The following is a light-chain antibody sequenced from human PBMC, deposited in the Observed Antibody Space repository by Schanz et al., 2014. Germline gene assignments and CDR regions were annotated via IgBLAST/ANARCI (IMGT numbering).Light chain of an antibody. CDR1: SSNIGSNN. CDR2: SNN. V-gene: IGLV1-44*01. J-gene: IGLJ1*01. Sequence: QSVLTQPPSASGTPGQRVTISCSGSSSNIGSNNVNWYQQLPGTAPKLLIYSNNQRPSGVPDRFSGSKSGTSASLAISGLQSEDEADYYCASWDDSLSGYVFGTGTKLTVL. CDR3: ASWDDSLSGYV.